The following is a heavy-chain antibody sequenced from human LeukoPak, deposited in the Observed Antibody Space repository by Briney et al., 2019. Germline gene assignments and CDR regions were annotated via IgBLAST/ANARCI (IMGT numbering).Heavy chain of an antibody. CDR2: IIPIFGTA. J-gene: IGHJ6*03. CDR3: ARDRVVRGNSRYYYYMDV. CDR1: GGTFSSYA. Sequence: GASVKVSCKASGGTFSSYAISWVRQAPGQGLEWMGGIIPIFGTANYAQKFQGRVTITADKSTSTAYMELSSLRSEDTAVYYCARDRVVRGNSRYYYYMDVWGKGTTVTVSS. V-gene: IGHV1-69*06. D-gene: IGHD3-10*01.